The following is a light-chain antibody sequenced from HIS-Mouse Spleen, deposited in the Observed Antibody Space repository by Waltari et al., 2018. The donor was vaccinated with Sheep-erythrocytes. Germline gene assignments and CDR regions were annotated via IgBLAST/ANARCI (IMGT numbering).Light chain of an antibody. CDR2: DVS. Sequence: QSALTQPRSVSGSPGQSVTISCTGTSSDVGGYNSVFCYQQHPGKAPKLMIYDVSKRPSGVPDRFSGSKSGNTASLTISGLQAEDEADYYCCSYAGSYNHVFATGTKVTVL. CDR1: SSDVGGYNS. CDR3: CSYAGSYNHV. V-gene: IGLV2-11*01. J-gene: IGLJ1*01.